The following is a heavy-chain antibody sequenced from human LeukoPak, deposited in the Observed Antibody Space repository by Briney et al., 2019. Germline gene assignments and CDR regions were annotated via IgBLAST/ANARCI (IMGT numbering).Heavy chain of an antibody. CDR3: ARVRYCSSTSCYKAYWYFDL. Sequence: SETLSLTCTVSGGSISSGSYYWSWIRQPAGKGLEWIGRIYTSGSTNYNPSLKSRVTISVDTSKNQFSLKLSSVTAADTAVYYCARVRYCSSTSCYKAYWYFDLWGRGTPVTVSS. J-gene: IGHJ2*01. D-gene: IGHD2-2*02. CDR2: IYTSGST. V-gene: IGHV4-61*02. CDR1: GGSISSGSYY.